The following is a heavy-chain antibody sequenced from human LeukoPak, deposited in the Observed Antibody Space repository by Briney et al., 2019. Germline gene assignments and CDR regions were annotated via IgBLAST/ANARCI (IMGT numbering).Heavy chain of an antibody. D-gene: IGHD3-10*01. V-gene: IGHV3-23*01. J-gene: IGHJ4*02. CDR3: AKNTITMVRGTPADY. CDR1: GFTFSSYA. CDR2: ISGSGGST. Sequence: GGSLRLSCAASGFTFSSYAMSWVRQAPGKGLEWVSAISGSGGSTYYADSVEGRFTISRDNSKNTLYLQMNSLRAEDTAVYYCAKNTITMVRGTPADYWGQGTLVTVSS.